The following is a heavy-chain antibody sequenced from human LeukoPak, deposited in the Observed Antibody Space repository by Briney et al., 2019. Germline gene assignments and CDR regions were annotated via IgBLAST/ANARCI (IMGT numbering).Heavy chain of an antibody. Sequence: ASVEVLCQASGSTFTTFGISGVRQAPGQGLKWMGGIIPIFGTANYAQKVQGRVTITADESTSTAYMELSSLRSEDTAVYYCARGELRYCSSTGCYTGGYYYYYMDVWGKGTTVTVSS. J-gene: IGHJ6*03. V-gene: IGHV1-69*13. CDR3: ARGELRYCSSTGCYTGGYYYYYMDV. D-gene: IGHD2-2*02. CDR1: GSTFTTFG. CDR2: IIPIFGTA.